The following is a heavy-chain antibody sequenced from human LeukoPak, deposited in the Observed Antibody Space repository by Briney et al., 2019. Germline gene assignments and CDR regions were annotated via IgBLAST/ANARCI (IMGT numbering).Heavy chain of an antibody. V-gene: IGHV3-23*01. CDR3: ARDSSYTVVTPVPGYFDL. CDR2: ISGSGGST. Sequence: GGSLRLSCAASGFTFSSYAMSWVRQAPGKGLEWVSAISGSGGSTYYADSVKGRFTISRDNSKNTLYLQMNSLRAEDTAVYYCARDSSYTVVTPVPGYFDLWGRGTLVTVSS. CDR1: GFTFSSYA. D-gene: IGHD4-23*01. J-gene: IGHJ2*01.